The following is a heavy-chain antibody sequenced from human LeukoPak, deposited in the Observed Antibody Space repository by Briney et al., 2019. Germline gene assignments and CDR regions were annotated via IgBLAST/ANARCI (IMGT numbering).Heavy chain of an antibody. CDR1: GFTFSSYA. J-gene: IGHJ4*02. Sequence: GGSLRLSCAASGFTFSSYAMSWVRQAQGKGLEWVSAISGSGGSTYYAGSVKGRFTISRDNSKNTLYLQMNSLRAEDTAVYYCAKTGYYYGSGSYYFPDYWGQGTLVTVSS. V-gene: IGHV3-23*01. CDR3: AKTGYYYGSGSYYFPDY. D-gene: IGHD3-10*01. CDR2: ISGSGGST.